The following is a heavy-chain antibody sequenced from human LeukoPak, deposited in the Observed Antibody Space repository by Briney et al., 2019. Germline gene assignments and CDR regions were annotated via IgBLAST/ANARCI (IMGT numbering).Heavy chain of an antibody. CDR3: ARDRSEDDSSGYIHRDFDQ. CDR2: ISSSGGNI. CDR1: GFTFSDYY. D-gene: IGHD3-22*01. J-gene: IGHJ4*02. Sequence: GGSLRLSCAASGFTFSDYYMNWIRQAPGKGLEWISYISSSGGNINYADSVQGRFTISRDNAKKSLYLQMNSLRAEDTAVYYCARDRSEDDSSGYIHRDFDQWGQGTLVIVSS. V-gene: IGHV3-11*04.